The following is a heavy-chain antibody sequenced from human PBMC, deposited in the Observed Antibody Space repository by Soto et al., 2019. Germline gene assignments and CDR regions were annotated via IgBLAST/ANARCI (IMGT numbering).Heavy chain of an antibody. V-gene: IGHV4-59*01. CDR3: AGARDGYNYAWVHVDY. J-gene: IGHJ4*02. Sequence: SETLSLTCTVSGGSISSYYWSWIRQPPGKGLEWIGYIYYSGSTNYNPSLKSRVTISVDTSKNQFSLKLSSVTAADTAVYYCAGARDGYNYAWVHVDYWGQGTLVNVSS. CDR2: IYYSGST. D-gene: IGHD5-12*01. CDR1: GGSISSYY.